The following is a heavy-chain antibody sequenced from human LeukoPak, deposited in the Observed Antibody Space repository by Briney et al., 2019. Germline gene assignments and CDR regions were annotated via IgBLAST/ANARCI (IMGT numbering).Heavy chain of an antibody. Sequence: ASVKVSCKASGYTFTGYYIHWVRQAPGQGLEWMGWINPNSGGTNYAQKFQGRVTMTRDTSISTAYMELSRLRSDDTAVYHCAREPVVLVPAAIFNWFDPWGQGTLVTVSS. D-gene: IGHD2-2*01. CDR1: GYTFTGYY. CDR2: INPNSGGT. CDR3: AREPVVLVPAAIFNWFDP. V-gene: IGHV1-2*02. J-gene: IGHJ5*02.